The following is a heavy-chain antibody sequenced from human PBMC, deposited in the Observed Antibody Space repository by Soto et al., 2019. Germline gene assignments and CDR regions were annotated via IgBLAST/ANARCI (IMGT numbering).Heavy chain of an antibody. V-gene: IGHV1-18*01. CDR3: ARHPYSSGWYSWRY. Sequence: QVQLVQSGAEVKKPGASVKVSCKASGYTFTSYGISWVRQAPGQGLEWMGWISAYNGNTNYAQKLQGRVTITTDTSTSTAYMDLRSLGSAATAVYYCARHPYSSGWYSWRYWGQGTLVTVCS. J-gene: IGHJ4*02. CDR1: GYTFTSYG. CDR2: ISAYNGNT. D-gene: IGHD6-19*01.